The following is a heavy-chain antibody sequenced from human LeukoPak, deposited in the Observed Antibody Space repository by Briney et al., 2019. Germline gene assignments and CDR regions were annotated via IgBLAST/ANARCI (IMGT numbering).Heavy chain of an antibody. CDR1: GYTFTSYG. V-gene: IGHV1-18*01. CDR2: ISAYNGNT. D-gene: IGHD6-13*01. Sequence: ASVTVSCKASGYTFTSYGISWVRQPRGQGLERMGWISAYNGNTNYAHKLQGRVTMTTDTSTSTAYMELRSLRSDDTAVYYCAIAAAGIVDSWGQGTLVTVSS. CDR3: AIAAAGIVDS. J-gene: IGHJ4*02.